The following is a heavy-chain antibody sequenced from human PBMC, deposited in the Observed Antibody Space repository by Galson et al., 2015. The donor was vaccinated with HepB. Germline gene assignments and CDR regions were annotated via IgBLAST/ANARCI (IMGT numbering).Heavy chain of an antibody. D-gene: IGHD5-12*01. J-gene: IGHJ4*02. CDR1: GFTFSSYS. Sequence: SLRLSCAASGFTFSSYSMNWVRQAPGKGLEWVSSISSSSSYIYYADSVKGRFTISRDNAKNSLYLQMNSLRAEDTAVYYCARDTPMQLRLASGSQPCDYAGRGTLVAVPS. CDR3: ARDTPMQLRLASGSQPCDY. V-gene: IGHV3-21*01. CDR2: ISSSSSYI.